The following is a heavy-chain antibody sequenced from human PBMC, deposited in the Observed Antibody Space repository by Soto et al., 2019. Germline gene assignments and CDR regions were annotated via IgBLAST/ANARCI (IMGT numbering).Heavy chain of an antibody. CDR2: ISAYNGNT. J-gene: IGHJ4*02. V-gene: IGHV1-18*01. D-gene: IGHD3-3*01. Sequence: QVQLVQSGAEVKKPGASVKVSCKASGYTFTSYGISWVRQAPGQGLEWMGWISAYNGNTNYAQKLQGRVTMTTDTSTSTAYMELRSLRSDDTAVYYCARAGSTSQLRFLEWLPIGPAGPEDYWGQGTLVTVSS. CDR1: GYTFTSYG. CDR3: ARAGSTSQLRFLEWLPIGPAGPEDY.